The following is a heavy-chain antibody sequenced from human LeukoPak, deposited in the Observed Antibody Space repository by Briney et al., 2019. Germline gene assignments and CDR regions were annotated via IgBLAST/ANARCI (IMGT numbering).Heavy chain of an antibody. Sequence: GGSLRLSCAASGFIFSDYYMSWIRQAPGKGLEWVSYISSSGSTKYYADSVKGRFTISRDNAKNSLYLQMNSLRAEDTAVYYCVRALRPTTGTAFGIWGQGTMVTVSS. V-gene: IGHV3-11*01. CDR2: ISSSGSTK. CDR1: GFIFSDYY. CDR3: VRALRPTTGTAFGI. D-gene: IGHD1-26*01. J-gene: IGHJ3*02.